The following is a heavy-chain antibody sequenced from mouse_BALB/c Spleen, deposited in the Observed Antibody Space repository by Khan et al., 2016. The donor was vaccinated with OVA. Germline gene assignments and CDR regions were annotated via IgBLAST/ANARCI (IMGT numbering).Heavy chain of an antibody. J-gene: IGHJ3*01. D-gene: IGHD2-2*01. CDR2: IWGDGST. CDR1: GLSLTNYG. Sequence: QVQLKESGPGLVAPSQSLSITCTVSGLSLTNYGISWIRQPPGKGLAWLGVIWGDGSTNYPSALISRLSINTDNSKSQVFLKLNSLQTDDTATYYCAIIYYGYDWFTYWGQGTLVTVSA. CDR3: AIIYYGYDWFTY. V-gene: IGHV2-3*01.